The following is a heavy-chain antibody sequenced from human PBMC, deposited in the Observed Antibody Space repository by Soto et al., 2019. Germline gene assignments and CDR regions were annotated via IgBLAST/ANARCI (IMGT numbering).Heavy chain of an antibody. V-gene: IGHV3-30-3*01. Sequence: GGSLRLSCAASGFTFSSYAMHWVRQAPGKGLEWVAVISYDGSNKYYADSVKGRFTISRDNSKNTLYLQMNSLRAEDTAVYYCARGTLTSDEMYYDYVWGSSSNYYYYGMDVWGQGTTVTVSS. J-gene: IGHJ6*02. CDR2: ISYDGSNK. CDR1: GFTFSSYA. D-gene: IGHD3-16*01. CDR3: ARGTLTSDEMYYDYVWGSSSNYYYYGMDV.